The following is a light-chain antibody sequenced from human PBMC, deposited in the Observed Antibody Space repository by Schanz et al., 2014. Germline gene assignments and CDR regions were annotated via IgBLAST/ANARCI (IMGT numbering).Light chain of an antibody. Sequence: ETLMTQSPATLSVSPGERATLSCRASQGVSSNLAWYQQKPGQAPRLLIYDTATRATGIPARFSGSGSGTEFTLTISSLQSEDFAVYYCQQYGSSPRTFGQGTKVEIK. CDR1: QGVSSN. J-gene: IGKJ1*01. V-gene: IGKV3-15*01. CDR3: QQYGSSPRT. CDR2: DTA.